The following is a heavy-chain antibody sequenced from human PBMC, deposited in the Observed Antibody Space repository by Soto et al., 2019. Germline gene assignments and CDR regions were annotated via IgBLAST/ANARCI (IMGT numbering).Heavy chain of an antibody. Sequence: QPGGSLRLSCAASRFTFSSYAMNWVRQAPGKGLEWVSPISETGGSTDYADAEKGRFTISRDNSKNTLHLQMSGLRAEDTAVYYCARGQTTVTPYLDFDYWGQGTLVTVSS. D-gene: IGHD4-17*01. CDR3: ARGQTTVTPYLDFDY. V-gene: IGHV3-23*01. CDR2: ISETGGST. CDR1: RFTFSSYA. J-gene: IGHJ4*02.